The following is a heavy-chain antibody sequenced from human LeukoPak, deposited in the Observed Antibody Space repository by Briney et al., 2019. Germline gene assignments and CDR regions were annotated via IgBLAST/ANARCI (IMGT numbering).Heavy chain of an antibody. CDR2: ISAYNGNT. CDR3: ARALVDGYKELGY. Sequence: ASVTVSCKASGYTFTTYGITWVRQAPGQGLEWMGWISAYNGNTNYAQKFQGRVTMTTDTSTSTAYMELRSLRSDDTAVYYCARALVDGYKELGYWGQGTLVTVSS. J-gene: IGHJ4*02. V-gene: IGHV1-18*01. CDR1: GYTFTTYG. D-gene: IGHD5-24*01.